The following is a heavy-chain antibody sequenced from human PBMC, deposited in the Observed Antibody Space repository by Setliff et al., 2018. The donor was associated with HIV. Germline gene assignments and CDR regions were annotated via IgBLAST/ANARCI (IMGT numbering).Heavy chain of an antibody. D-gene: IGHD3-10*01. CDR3: VREVRAAYKGPLWFGQSDPRPDTFDI. Sequence: ASVKVSCKASGYTFTDYYIHWVRQAPGQGLEWMGRINPNSGGTNYAQKLQGRVTMTRDTSINTAYMELSRLRSDDTAIYYCVREVRAAYKGPLWFGQSDPRPDTFDIWGQGTMVTV. V-gene: IGHV1-2*06. J-gene: IGHJ3*02. CDR2: INPNSGGT. CDR1: GYTFTDYY.